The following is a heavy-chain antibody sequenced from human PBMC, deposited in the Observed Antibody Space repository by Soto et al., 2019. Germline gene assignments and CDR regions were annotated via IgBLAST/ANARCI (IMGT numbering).Heavy chain of an antibody. CDR1: GGSISSSSYY. Sequence: LSLTCTVSGGSISSSSYYWGWIRQPPGKGLEWIGSIYYSGSTYYNPSLKSRVTISVDTSKNQFSLKLSSVTAADTAVYYCAREWAVGGTTGYHYAMAVWGQGTTVTVSS. CDR3: AREWAVGGTTGYHYAMAV. V-gene: IGHV4-39*02. CDR2: IYYSGST. J-gene: IGHJ6*02. D-gene: IGHD1-26*01.